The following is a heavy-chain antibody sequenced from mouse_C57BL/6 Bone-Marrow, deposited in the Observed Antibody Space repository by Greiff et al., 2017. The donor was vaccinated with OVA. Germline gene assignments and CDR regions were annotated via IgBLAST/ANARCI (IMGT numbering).Heavy chain of an antibody. V-gene: IGHV3-6*01. J-gene: IGHJ3*01. D-gene: IGHD3-3*01. Sequence: EVKVEESGPGLVKPSQSLSLTCSVTGYSITSGYYWNWIRQFPGNKLEWMGYISYDGSNNYNPSLKNRISITRDTSKNQFFLKLNSVTTEDTATYYCARDRRDPFAYWGQGTLVTVSA. CDR2: ISYDGSN. CDR1: GYSITSGYY. CDR3: ARDRRDPFAY.